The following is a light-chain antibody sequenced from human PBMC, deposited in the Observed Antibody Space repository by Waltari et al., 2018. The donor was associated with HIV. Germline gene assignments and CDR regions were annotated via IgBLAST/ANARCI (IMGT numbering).Light chain of an antibody. CDR2: GAS. V-gene: IGKV3-20*01. Sequence: EIVLTQSPGTLSLSPGERATLSCRASQRVRSYLAWYQQKPGQTPRLLIYGASTRATGIPDSFSGSGSGTDFNLTISRLEPEDFAVYYCQQYGTSPYTFGQGTKLEIK. CDR3: QQYGTSPYT. CDR1: QRVRSY. J-gene: IGKJ2*01.